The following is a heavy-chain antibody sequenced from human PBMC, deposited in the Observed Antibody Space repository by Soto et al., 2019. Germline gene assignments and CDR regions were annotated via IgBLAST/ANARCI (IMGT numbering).Heavy chain of an antibody. J-gene: IGHJ4*02. D-gene: IGHD3-10*01. CDR2: VYASGTT. V-gene: IGHV4-4*07. CDR3: GKDIGSYADAEGN. CDR1: GCSFNSYG. Sequence: PWGTLSLTCGVSGCSFNSYGRSWIRQPAGKGLEWIGGVYASGTTDYNPSLNSRAILLSEATTNHFSLMLITVTAAETAADYCGKDIGSYADAEGNWGQGTQVTVSS.